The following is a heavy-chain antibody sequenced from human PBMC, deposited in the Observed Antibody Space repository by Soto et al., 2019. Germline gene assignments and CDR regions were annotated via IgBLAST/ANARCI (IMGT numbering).Heavy chain of an antibody. CDR2: INPSGGST. Sequence: GASVTVSCKASGYTFTSYYMHWVRQAPGQGLEWMGIINPSGGSTSYAQKFQGRVTMTRDTSTSTVYMELSSLRSEDTAVYYCARDFAYYYDSSGSDAFDIWGQGTMVTVSS. CDR3: ARDFAYYYDSSGSDAFDI. J-gene: IGHJ3*02. V-gene: IGHV1-46*01. D-gene: IGHD3-22*01. CDR1: GYTFTSYY.